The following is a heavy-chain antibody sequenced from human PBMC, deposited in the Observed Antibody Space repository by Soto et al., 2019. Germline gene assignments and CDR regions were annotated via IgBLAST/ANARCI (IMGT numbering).Heavy chain of an antibody. V-gene: IGHV4-59*08. CDR3: ARLEESRSSRWGIYFYYMGV. Sequence: QVQLQESGPGLVKPSETLSLTCTVSGGSISSSYWSWIRQPPGKGLEWIGYIYDNGNTNYNPSLNSRVTISVDKSKNQFSLKLSSVTAADTAVYFCARLEESRSSRWGIYFYYMGVWGKGTTVTVSS. J-gene: IGHJ6*03. CDR2: IYDNGNT. CDR1: GGSISSSY. D-gene: IGHD6-13*01.